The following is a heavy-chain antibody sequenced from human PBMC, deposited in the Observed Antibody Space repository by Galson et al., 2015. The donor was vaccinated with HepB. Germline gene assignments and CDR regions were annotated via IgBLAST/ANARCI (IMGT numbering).Heavy chain of an antibody. D-gene: IGHD2-15*01. CDR2: INHIGGT. J-gene: IGHJ4*02. CDR1: GGSFSGLY. CDR3: ARRGGSRLTATFDL. Sequence: ETLSLTCAVSGGSFSGLYWTWIRQSPDKGLEWIGEINHIGGTNCNPSLKSRATLSVDTSRKQFSLKLRSLNAADTAVYYCARRGGSRLTATFDLWGQGVVVTVSS. V-gene: IGHV4-34*01.